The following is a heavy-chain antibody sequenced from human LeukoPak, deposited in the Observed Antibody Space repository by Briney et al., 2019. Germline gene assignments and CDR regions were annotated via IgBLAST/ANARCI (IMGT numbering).Heavy chain of an antibody. Sequence: GASVKVSCKASGYTFTSYGISWVRQAPGQGLEWMGWISAYNGNTNYAQKLQGRVTMTTDTSTSTAYMELRSLRSEDTAVYYCARDSPYDYVWGSYRHVHFDYWGQGTLVTVSS. CDR1: GYTFTSYG. V-gene: IGHV1-18*01. J-gene: IGHJ4*02. CDR3: ARDSPYDYVWGSYRHVHFDY. D-gene: IGHD3-16*02. CDR2: ISAYNGNT.